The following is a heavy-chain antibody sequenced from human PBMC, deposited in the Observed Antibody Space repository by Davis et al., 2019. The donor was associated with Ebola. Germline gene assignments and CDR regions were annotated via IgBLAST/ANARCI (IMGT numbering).Heavy chain of an antibody. V-gene: IGHV4-61*05. CDR1: GGSITSSSYH. D-gene: IGHD1-26*01. J-gene: IGHJ3*02. CDR2: IYYSGST. CDR3: ASINSGSYTNAFDI. Sequence: MPSETLSLTCTVSGGSITSSSYHWGWIRQPPGKGLEWIGYIYYSGSTNYNPSLKSRVTISVDTSKNQFSLKLSSVTAADTAVYYCASINSGSYTNAFDIWGQGTMVTVSS.